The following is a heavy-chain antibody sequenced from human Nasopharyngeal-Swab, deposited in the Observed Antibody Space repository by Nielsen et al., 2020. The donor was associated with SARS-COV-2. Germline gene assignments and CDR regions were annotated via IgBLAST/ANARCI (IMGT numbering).Heavy chain of an antibody. D-gene: IGHD4-17*01. CDR3: VRGSYGHYDS. V-gene: IGHV3-33*01. J-gene: IGHJ5*01. CDR1: GFTFSTYA. CDR2: IWYDGSNK. Sequence: GGSLRLSCAASGFTFSTYAMHWVRQAPGKGLEWVTFIWYDGSNKEYADVVKGRFTISRDNAKNSLFLQMNSLRAEETAIYYCVRGSYGHYDSWGQGALITVSS.